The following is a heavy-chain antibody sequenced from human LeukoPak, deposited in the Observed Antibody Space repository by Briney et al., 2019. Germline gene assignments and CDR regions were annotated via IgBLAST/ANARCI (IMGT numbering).Heavy chain of an antibody. CDR3: ARGNVLGYYRTNPIDY. CDR1: GYTFTSYA. D-gene: IGHD3-22*01. CDR2: INTNTGNP. V-gene: IGHV7-4-1*02. J-gene: IGHJ4*02. Sequence: GASVKVSCKASGYTFTSYAMNWVRQAPGQGLEWMGWINTNTGNPTYAQGFTGRFVFSLDTSVSTAYLQISSLKAEDTAVYYCARGNVLGYYRTNPIDYWGQGTLVTVSS.